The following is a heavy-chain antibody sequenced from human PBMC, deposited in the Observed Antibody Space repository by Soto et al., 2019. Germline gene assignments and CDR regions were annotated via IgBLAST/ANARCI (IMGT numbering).Heavy chain of an antibody. D-gene: IGHD2-15*01. CDR3: ARWGCSGSNCNLNQRSFDL. Sequence: QVQLVEAGGGVVQPGRSLRLSCAASGFIFNEYGMHWVRQAPGEGLEWVAVIWYDGSNKYYVDSVRGRFTFSRYNSRNTMSLQMNSLKVEDTAIYYCARWGCSGSNCNLNQRSFDLWGQGTLVTVSS. CDR1: GFIFNEYG. V-gene: IGHV3-33*01. CDR2: IWYDGSNK. J-gene: IGHJ4*02.